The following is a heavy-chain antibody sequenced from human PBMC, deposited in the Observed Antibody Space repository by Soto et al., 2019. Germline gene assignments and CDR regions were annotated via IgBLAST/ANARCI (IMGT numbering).Heavy chain of an antibody. J-gene: IGHJ4*02. CDR1: GFSFSDYW. CDR3: VKDGGYCSSATCYSPRNHYFDS. V-gene: IGHV3-7*03. CDR2: IKFDGSVK. Sequence: GSLRLSCVASGFSFSDYWMSWVRQALGKGPEWVANIKFDGSVKQYVDSVRGRFSISRDNFRNSLFLQMNSLRAGDTAIYYCVKDGGYCSSATCYSPRNHYFDSWGQGTLVTVSS. D-gene: IGHD2-2*01.